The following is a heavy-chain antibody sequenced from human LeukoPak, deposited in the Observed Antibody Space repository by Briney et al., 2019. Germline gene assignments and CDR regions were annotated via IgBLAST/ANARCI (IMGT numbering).Heavy chain of an antibody. V-gene: IGHV1-69*04. J-gene: IGHJ4*02. Sequence: GASVKVSCKASGGTFSSYAISWVRQAPGQGLEWMGRIIPIFGIANYAQKFQGRVTITADKSTSTAYMELSSLRSEDTAVYYCARCDGDYRRLDYWGQGTLVTVSS. CDR1: GGTFSSYA. CDR2: IIPIFGIA. D-gene: IGHD4-17*01. CDR3: ARCDGDYRRLDY.